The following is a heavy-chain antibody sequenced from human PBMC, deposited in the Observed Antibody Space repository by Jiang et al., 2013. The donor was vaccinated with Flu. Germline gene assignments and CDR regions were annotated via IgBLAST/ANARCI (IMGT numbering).Heavy chain of an antibody. CDR3: ARASNLWAPFDY. CDR2: IYYSGST. CDR1: GGSISSYY. D-gene: IGHD3-10*01. Sequence: GLVKPSETLSLTCTVSGGSISSYYWSWIRQPPGKGLEWIGYIYYSGSTNYNPSLKSRVTISVDTSKNQFSLKLSSVTAADTAVYYCARASNLWAPFDYWGQGTLVTVSS. J-gene: IGHJ4*02. V-gene: IGHV4-59*01.